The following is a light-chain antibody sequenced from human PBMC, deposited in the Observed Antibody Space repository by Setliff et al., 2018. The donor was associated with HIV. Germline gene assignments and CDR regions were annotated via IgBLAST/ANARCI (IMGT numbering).Light chain of an antibody. Sequence: QSALTQPASVSGSPGQSITISCTGTGNDIGIYNYVSWYQHHPGKAPKLMIYEVNNRPSGVSSRFSGSKSGNTASLTISGLQAEDEADYYCSSYTNSNSYVFGTGTKVTVL. CDR2: EVN. V-gene: IGLV2-14*01. J-gene: IGLJ1*01. CDR3: SSYTNSNSYV. CDR1: GNDIGIYNY.